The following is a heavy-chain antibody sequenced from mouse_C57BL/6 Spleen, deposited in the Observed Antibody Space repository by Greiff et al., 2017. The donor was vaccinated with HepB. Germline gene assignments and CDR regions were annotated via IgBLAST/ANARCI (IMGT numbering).Heavy chain of an antibody. D-gene: IGHD2-1*01. CDR3: ATINYCNSVPYAMDY. J-gene: IGHJ4*01. CDR1: GYTFNSSW. CDR2: INPSSGYT. Sequence: VQLQQSGAELAKPGASVKLSCKASGYTFNSSWMHWVKQRPGQGLEWIGYINPSSGYTKYKQKFKDKATLTADKSTSTAYMQLSSLTYEDPAVYYCATINYCNSVPYAMDYWGQGTSVTVSS. V-gene: IGHV1-7*01.